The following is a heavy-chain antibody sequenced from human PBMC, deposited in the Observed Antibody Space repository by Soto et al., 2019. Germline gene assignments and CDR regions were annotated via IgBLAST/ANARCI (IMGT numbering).Heavy chain of an antibody. V-gene: IGHV3-66*01. Sequence: GGSLRLSCAASGFTVSSNYMSWVRQAPGKGLEWVSVIYSGGSTYYADSVKGRFTISRDNSKNTLYLQMNSLRAEDTAVYYCARDGCSSTSCLHDAFDIWGQGTMVTVSS. CDR2: IYSGGST. D-gene: IGHD2-2*01. J-gene: IGHJ3*02. CDR1: GFTVSSNY. CDR3: ARDGCSSTSCLHDAFDI.